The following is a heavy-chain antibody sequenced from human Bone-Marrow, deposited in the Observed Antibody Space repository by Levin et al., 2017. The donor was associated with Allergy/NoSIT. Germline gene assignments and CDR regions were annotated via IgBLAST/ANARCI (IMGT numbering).Heavy chain of an antibody. V-gene: IGHV3-21*06. CDR1: GFTLETFT. CDR2: ISSTSNYI. Sequence: GESLKISCAASGFTLETFTMNWVRQAPGKGLEWVASISSTSNYIYYADSVKGRLTISRDNAKNSLFLQMDSLRAEDTAVYYCVRTQAFSGLDYWGPGTLVTVSS. CDR3: VRTQAFSGLDY. J-gene: IGHJ4*02.